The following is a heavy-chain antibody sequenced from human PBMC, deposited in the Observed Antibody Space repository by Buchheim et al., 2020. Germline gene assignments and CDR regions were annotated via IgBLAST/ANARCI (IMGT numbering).Heavy chain of an antibody. D-gene: IGHD1-26*01. CDR3: ARIGEWADYYYYGMDV. J-gene: IGHJ6*02. CDR2: INPSGGST. Sequence: QVQLVQSGAEVKKPGAPVKVSCKASGYTFTSYYMHWVRQAPGQGLEWMGIINPSGGSTSYAQKFQGRVTMTRDTSTSPVHMELSSLRSEDTAVYYCARIGEWADYYYYGMDVWGQGTT. V-gene: IGHV1-46*01. CDR1: GYTFTSYY.